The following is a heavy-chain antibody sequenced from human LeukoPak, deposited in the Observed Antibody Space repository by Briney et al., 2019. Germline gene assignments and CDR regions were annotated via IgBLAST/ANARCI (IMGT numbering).Heavy chain of an antibody. V-gene: IGHV1-24*01. CDR1: GYTLTELS. Sequence: ASVKVSCKVSGYTLTELSMHWVRQAPGKGLEWMGGFDPEDGETIYAQKFQGRVTMTEDTPTDTAYMELSSLRSEDTAVYYCATGDGGIVVVPAAITGLGYWGQGTLVTVSS. CDR3: ATGDGGIVVVPAAITGLGY. D-gene: IGHD2-2*01. CDR2: FDPEDGET. J-gene: IGHJ4*02.